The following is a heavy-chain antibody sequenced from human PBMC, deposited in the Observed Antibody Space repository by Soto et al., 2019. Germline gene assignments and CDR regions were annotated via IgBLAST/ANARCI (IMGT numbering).Heavy chain of an antibody. J-gene: IGHJ6*02. Sequence: PSETLSLTCTVSGGSISSSSYYWGWIRQPPGMGLEWIGSIYYSGSTYYNPSLKSRVTISVDTSKNQFSLKLSSVTAADTAVYYCARQGGVRGVRTPGGMDVWGQGTTVTVSS. D-gene: IGHD3-10*01. CDR2: IYYSGST. V-gene: IGHV4-39*01. CDR3: ARQGGVRGVRTPGGMDV. CDR1: GGSISSSSYY.